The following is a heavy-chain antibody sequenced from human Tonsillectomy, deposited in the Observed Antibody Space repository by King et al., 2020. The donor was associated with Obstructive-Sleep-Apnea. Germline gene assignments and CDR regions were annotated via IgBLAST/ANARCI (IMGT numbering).Heavy chain of an antibody. D-gene: IGHD6-13*01. CDR1: GFTFGDYG. Sequence: QLVQSGGALLQPGRSLRLSCAVSGFTFGDYGMHWVRQAPGKGLEWVSGITWNSDNIAYADSVKGRFTISRDNAKNSLYLQMNSLRAEDTALYYCAKVRRSATGTGYFDSWAQGTLVTVS. CDR2: ITWNSDNI. J-gene: IGHJ4*02. V-gene: IGHV3-9*01. CDR3: AKVRRSATGTGYFDS.